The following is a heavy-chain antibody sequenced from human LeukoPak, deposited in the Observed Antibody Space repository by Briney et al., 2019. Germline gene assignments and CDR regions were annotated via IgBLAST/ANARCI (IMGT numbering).Heavy chain of an antibody. J-gene: IGHJ3*02. CDR2: VIPIFGTA. V-gene: IGHV1-69*05. CDR1: GGTFSSYA. CDR3: ASVKGRSRVGYSYGFYVDAFDI. Sequence: SVKVSCKASGGTFSSYAISWVRQAPGQGLEWMGRVIPIFGTANYAQKFQGRVTITTDESTSTAYMELSSLRSEDTAVYYCASVKGRSRVGYSYGFYVDAFDIWGQGTMVTVSS. D-gene: IGHD5-18*01.